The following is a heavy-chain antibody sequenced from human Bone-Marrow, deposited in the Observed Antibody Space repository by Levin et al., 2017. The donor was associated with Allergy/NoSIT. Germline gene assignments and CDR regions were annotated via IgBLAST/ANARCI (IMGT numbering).Heavy chain of an antibody. J-gene: IGHJ4*02. CDR1: GFTVSSNY. CDR2: IYSGGST. Sequence: GESLKISCAASGFTVSSNYMSWVRQAPGKGLEWVSVIYSGGSTYYADSVKGRFTISRDNSKNTLYLQMNSLRAEDTAVYYCAGRLPERTPVSLYSSVQDPTSFDYWGQGTLVTVSS. V-gene: IGHV3-66*01. CDR3: AGRLPERTPVSLYSSVQDPTSFDY. D-gene: IGHD4-23*01.